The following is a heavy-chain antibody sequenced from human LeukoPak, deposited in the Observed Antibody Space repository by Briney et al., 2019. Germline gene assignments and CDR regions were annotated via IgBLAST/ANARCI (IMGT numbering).Heavy chain of an antibody. D-gene: IGHD4-17*01. J-gene: IGHJ5*02. CDR2: INHSGRT. V-gene: IGHV4-34*01. CDR3: ARAGDYGDYVVRRGPPKWFDP. CDR1: GGSLSGYY. Sequence: SETLSLTCAVYGGSLSGYYWSWIRQPPGKGLEWIGEINHSGRTNYNPSLKSRVTISVDTYKNQLSLKLSSVTAADTAVYYCARAGDYGDYVVRRGPPKWFDPWGQGTLVTVP.